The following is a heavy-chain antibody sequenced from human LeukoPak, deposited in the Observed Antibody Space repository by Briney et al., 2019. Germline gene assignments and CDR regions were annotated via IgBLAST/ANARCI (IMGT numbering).Heavy chain of an antibody. CDR1: GGSFSGYY. J-gene: IGHJ4*02. D-gene: IGHD6-19*01. Sequence: SETLSLTCAVYGGSFSGYYWSWIRQPPGKGLEWIGEINHSGSTNYNPSLESRVTISVDTSKNQFSLKLSSVTAADTAVYYCARRVHKSMYSSGWHFDYWGQGTLVTVSS. CDR3: ARRVHKSMYSSGWHFDY. V-gene: IGHV4-34*01. CDR2: INHSGST.